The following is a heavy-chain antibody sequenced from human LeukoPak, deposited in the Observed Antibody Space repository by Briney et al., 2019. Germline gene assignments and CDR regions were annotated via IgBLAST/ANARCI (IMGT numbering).Heavy chain of an antibody. CDR2: FDPEDGET. V-gene: IGHV1-24*01. CDR3: ATADYYDSSVVDY. CDR1: GYTLTELS. D-gene: IGHD3-22*01. J-gene: IGHJ4*02. Sequence: ASVKVSCKVSGYTLTELSMHWVRQAPGRGLEWMGGFDPEDGETIYAQKFQGRVTMTEDTSTDTAYMELSSLRSEDTAVYYCATADYYDSSVVDYWGQGTLVTVSS.